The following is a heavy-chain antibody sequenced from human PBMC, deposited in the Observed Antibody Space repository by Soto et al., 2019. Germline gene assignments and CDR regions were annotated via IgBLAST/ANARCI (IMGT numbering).Heavy chain of an antibody. CDR2: ISSSSSYI. J-gene: IGHJ4*02. V-gene: IGHV3-21*01. CDR1: GFTFSSYS. D-gene: IGHD6-13*01. CDR3: ARSRTSSPEVKY. Sequence: PGGSLRLSCAASGFTFSSYSMNWVRQAPGKGLEWVSSISSSSSYIYYADSVKGRFTISRDNAKNSLYLQMNSLRAEDTAVYYCARSRTSSPEVKYWGQRTLVTVSS.